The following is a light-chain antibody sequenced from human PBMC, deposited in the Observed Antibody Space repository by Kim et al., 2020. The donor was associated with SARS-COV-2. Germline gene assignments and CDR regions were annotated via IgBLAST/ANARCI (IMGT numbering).Light chain of an antibody. CDR1: RLGDKY. Sequence: SYELTQPPSVSVSPGQTASITCSGNRLGDKYACXYQQKPGQSPVLVIYQDTKRPSGIPERFSGANSGNTATLTISGTQAMDEADYYCQAWDSRSYVFGTG. CDR2: QDT. J-gene: IGLJ1*01. CDR3: QAWDSRSYV. V-gene: IGLV3-1*01.